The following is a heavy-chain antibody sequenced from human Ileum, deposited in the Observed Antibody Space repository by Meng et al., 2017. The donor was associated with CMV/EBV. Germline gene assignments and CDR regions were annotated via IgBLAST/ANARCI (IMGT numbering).Heavy chain of an antibody. CDR1: GGSINNYY. CDR3: ARGPGASTREGFDH. Sequence: HVQLQESGPGLVHLSETLSLTCTVSGGSINNYYWSWIRQSAGKGLEWIGRFYSSDTYNYHPSLNSRVTMSLDTSKKQFSLILSSVTAADTARYYCARGPGASTREGFDHWGLGTLVTVSS. V-gene: IGHV4-4*07. D-gene: IGHD1-26*01. CDR2: FYSSDTY. J-gene: IGHJ4*02.